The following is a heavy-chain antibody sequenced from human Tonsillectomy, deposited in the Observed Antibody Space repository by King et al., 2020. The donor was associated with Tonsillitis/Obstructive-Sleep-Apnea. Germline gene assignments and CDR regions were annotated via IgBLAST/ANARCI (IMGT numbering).Heavy chain of an antibody. J-gene: IGHJ2*01. D-gene: IGHD4-17*01. CDR3: ASETTVTALYWYFDL. V-gene: IGHV3-7*04. Sequence: VQLVEYGGGLVQPGGSLRLSCAASGFTFSSYWMSWVRQAPGKGLEWVANIKQDGSEKYYVDSVKGRFTISRDNAKNSLYLQMNSLRAEDTAVYYCASETTVTALYWYFDLWGRGTLVTVSS. CDR2: IKQDGSEK. CDR1: GFTFSSYW.